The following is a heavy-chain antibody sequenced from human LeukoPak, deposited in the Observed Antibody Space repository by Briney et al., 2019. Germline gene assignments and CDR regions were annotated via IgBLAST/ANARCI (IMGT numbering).Heavy chain of an antibody. Sequence: GGSLRLSCAASGFTFSSYSMNWVRQAPGKGLEWVSSISSSSSYIYYADSVKGRFTISRDNAKNSLYLQMNSLRAEDTAVYYCAREWELLEAFDYWGQGTLVTVSS. D-gene: IGHD1-26*01. CDR1: GFTFSSYS. V-gene: IGHV3-21*04. CDR2: ISSSSSYI. J-gene: IGHJ4*02. CDR3: AREWELLEAFDY.